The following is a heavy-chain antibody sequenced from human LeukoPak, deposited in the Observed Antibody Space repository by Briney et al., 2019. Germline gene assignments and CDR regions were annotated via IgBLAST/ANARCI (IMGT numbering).Heavy chain of an antibody. CDR2: ITPIFGTA. CDR1: GVTFSSYA. V-gene: IGHV1-69*13. D-gene: IGHD1-14*01. Sequence: SVKVSCKASGVTFSSYAISWVRHTPGQGHEWRGGITPIFGTANYAQKFQGRVTITADESTSTAYMELSRLRSEDTAVYYCARASTESGSYNYYYYMDVWGKGATVTTSS. CDR3: ARASTESGSYNYYYYMDV. J-gene: IGHJ6*03.